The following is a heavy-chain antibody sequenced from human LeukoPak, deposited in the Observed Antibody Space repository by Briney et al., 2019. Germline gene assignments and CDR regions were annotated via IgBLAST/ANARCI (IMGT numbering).Heavy chain of an antibody. Sequence: GGSLRLSCAASGFTFSGYALTWVRQAPGKGLEWVSAISGNGGSTNYADSVKGRFTISRDNSKNTLYLQVNSLRAEDTAVYYCAKYRSAWSFDYWGQGTLVTVSS. CDR3: AKYRSAWSFDY. CDR2: ISGNGGST. D-gene: IGHD6-13*01. CDR1: GFTFSGYA. J-gene: IGHJ4*02. V-gene: IGHV3-23*01.